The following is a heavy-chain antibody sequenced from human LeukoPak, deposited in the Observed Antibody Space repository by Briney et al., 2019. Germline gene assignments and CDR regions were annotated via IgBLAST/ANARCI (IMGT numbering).Heavy chain of an antibody. V-gene: IGHV4-59*01. CDR3: ARGEDYSKRFDY. CDR1: GGSISSYY. Sequence: SETLSLTCTVSGGSISSYYWSWIRQPPGKGLEGIGYIYYSGSTNYNPSLKSRVTIPVDTSKNQFSLKLSSVTAADTAVYYCARGEDYSKRFDYWGQGTLVTVSS. CDR2: IYYSGST. J-gene: IGHJ4*02. D-gene: IGHD4-11*01.